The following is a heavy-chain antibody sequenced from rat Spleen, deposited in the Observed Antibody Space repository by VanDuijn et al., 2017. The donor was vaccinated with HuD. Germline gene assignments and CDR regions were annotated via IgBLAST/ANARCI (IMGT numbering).Heavy chain of an antibody. CDR3: ATWDATRVGVMDA. V-gene: IGHV5-58*01. D-gene: IGHD1-4*01. CDR2: IDTDGSRT. Sequence: EVQLVETGGGLVQPGRSLKLSCVASGFTFSSYWMYWIRQAPGKGLEWVSSIDTDGSRTYYPDSVRGRFTISRDNAENTAYLQMDGLRSEDTATYYCATWDATRVGVMDAWGQGASVTVSS. CDR1: GFTFSSYW. J-gene: IGHJ4*01.